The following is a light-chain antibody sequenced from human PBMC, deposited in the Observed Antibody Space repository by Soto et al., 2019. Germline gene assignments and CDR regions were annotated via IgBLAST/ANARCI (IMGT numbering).Light chain of an antibody. CDR3: MQGLQTPGT. V-gene: IGKV2-28*01. J-gene: IGKJ4*01. Sequence: VLTQSSLSLPVTPGEPASISFRSSQLLLHSNGDNYLDWYLQMAGQSPHLLIYLGSNRAFGVPNRFSGSGSGTDFTLKISRVEAEDVGLYYCMQGLQTPGTFGGGTKVDIK. CDR1: QLLLHSNGDNY. CDR2: LGS.